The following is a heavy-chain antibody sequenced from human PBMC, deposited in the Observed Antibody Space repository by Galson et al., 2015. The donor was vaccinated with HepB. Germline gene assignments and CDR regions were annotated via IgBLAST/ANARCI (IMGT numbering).Heavy chain of an antibody. J-gene: IGHJ5*01. CDR3: AKGHGLLDS. Sequence: SLRLSCAASGFSFNTHDMSWVRQAPGKGLEWISGISRNGASTFYGDSVKGRFTVSRDNSKHILFLQMNSLTAEDTALYCCAKGHGLLDSCGQGSLVPVSS. V-gene: IGHV3-23*01. CDR2: ISRNGAST. D-gene: IGHD3-10*01. CDR1: GFSFNTHD.